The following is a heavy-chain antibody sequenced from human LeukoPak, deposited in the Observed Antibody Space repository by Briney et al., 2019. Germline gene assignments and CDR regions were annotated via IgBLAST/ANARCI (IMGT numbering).Heavy chain of an antibody. D-gene: IGHD2-2*01. Sequence: GGSLRFSCAASGFTFSSYAMSWVRQAPGKGLEWVSAISGSGGSTYYADSVKGRFTISRDNSKNTLYLQMNSLRAEDTAVYYCANPTKYCSSTSCPFDYWGQGTLVTVSS. V-gene: IGHV3-23*01. CDR3: ANPTKYCSSTSCPFDY. J-gene: IGHJ4*02. CDR1: GFTFSSYA. CDR2: ISGSGGST.